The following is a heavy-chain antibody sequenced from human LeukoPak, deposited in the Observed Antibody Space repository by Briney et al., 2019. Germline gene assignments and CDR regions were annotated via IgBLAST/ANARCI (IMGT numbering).Heavy chain of an antibody. CDR2: ISAYNGNT. J-gene: IGHJ5*02. V-gene: IGHV1-18*01. D-gene: IGHD3-10*01. CDR3: ARDPLLWFGELSGSWFDP. Sequence: GASVKVSCKASGYTFTSYGISWVRQAPGQGLEWMGWISAYNGNTNYAQKLQGRVTMTTDTSTSTAYMELRSLRSDNPGVYYCARDPLLWFGELSGSWFDPWGQGTLVTVSS. CDR1: GYTFTSYG.